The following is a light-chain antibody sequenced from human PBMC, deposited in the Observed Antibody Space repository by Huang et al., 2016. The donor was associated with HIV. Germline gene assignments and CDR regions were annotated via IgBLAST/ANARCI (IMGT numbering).Light chain of an antibody. V-gene: IGKV3-11*01. J-gene: IGKJ2*01. CDR2: DTS. Sequence: EIVLTQSPATLSLSPGERATLSCRASQSVGGYLAWYQQKPGQATRLLIYDTSTRATVIPARFSGSGSETDFTLTISSLEPEDFAVYYCQQPGSFGQGTKVDIK. CDR1: QSVGGY. CDR3: QQPGS.